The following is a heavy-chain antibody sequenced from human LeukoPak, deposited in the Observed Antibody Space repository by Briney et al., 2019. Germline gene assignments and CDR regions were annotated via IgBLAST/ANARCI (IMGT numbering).Heavy chain of an antibody. Sequence: GSLRLSCAASGSTFSSYGMHWVRQAPGKGLEWVAVIWYDGSNKYYADSVKGRFTISRDNSKNTLYLQMNSLRVEDTAVYYCAREIKLGTRADYYYGMDVWGQGTTVTVSS. CDR3: AREIKLGTRADYYYGMDV. D-gene: IGHD7-27*01. V-gene: IGHV3-33*01. CDR1: GSTFSSYG. CDR2: IWYDGSNK. J-gene: IGHJ6*02.